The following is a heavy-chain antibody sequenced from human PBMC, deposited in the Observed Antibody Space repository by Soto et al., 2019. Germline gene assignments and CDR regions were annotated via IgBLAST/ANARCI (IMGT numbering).Heavy chain of an antibody. V-gene: IGHV4-59*01. CDR1: GGSISSYY. CDR2: IYYSGST. Sequence: SETLSLTCTVSGGSISSYYWSWIRQPPGKGLEWIGYIYYSGSTNYNPSLKSRVTISVDTSKNQFSLKLSSVTAADMAVYYCVRGYSGYVYFDYWGQGTLVTVSS. CDR3: VRGYSGYVYFDY. J-gene: IGHJ4*02. D-gene: IGHD5-12*01.